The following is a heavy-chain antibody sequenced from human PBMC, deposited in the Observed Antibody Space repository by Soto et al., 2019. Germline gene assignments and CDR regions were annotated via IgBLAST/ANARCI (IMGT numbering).Heavy chain of an antibody. Sequence: QVQLVQSGAEVKKPGSSVKVSCKASGGTFSSYTISWVRQAPGQGLEWMGRIIPILGIANYAQKFQGRVTITADKSTSTAYTELSSLRSEDTAVYYCARDAAVAGYYYGMDVWGQGTTVTVSS. CDR3: ARDAAVAGYYYGMDV. J-gene: IGHJ6*02. CDR2: IIPILGIA. CDR1: GGTFSSYT. V-gene: IGHV1-69*08. D-gene: IGHD6-19*01.